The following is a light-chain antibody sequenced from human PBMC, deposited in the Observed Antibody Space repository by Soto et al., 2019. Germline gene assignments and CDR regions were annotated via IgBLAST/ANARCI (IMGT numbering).Light chain of an antibody. CDR2: AAS. Sequence: EIVLTQSPGTLSLSPGERVTLSCRASQSVSNNYLAWYQQKPGQAPRLLIYAASSRATGIPDRFSGSGSGTDFTLTISRLEPEDFAVYYCQQYGSSPYTFGQGTKLEIK. CDR3: QQYGSSPYT. J-gene: IGKJ2*01. V-gene: IGKV3-20*01. CDR1: QSVSNNY.